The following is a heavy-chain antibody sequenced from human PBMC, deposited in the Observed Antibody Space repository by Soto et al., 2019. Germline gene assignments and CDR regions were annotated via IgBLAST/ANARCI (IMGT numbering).Heavy chain of an antibody. CDR1: GFTFSSYG. J-gene: IGHJ4*02. CDR3: AKDFHSSSWLHHFDY. V-gene: IGHV3-30*18. Sequence: QVQLVESGGGVVQPGRTLRLSCAASGFTFSSYGMHWVRQAPGKGLEWVAVISYDGSNKYYADSVKGRFTISRDNSKNTLSLQMNSLRAEDTAVYYCAKDFHSSSWLHHFDYWGQGTLVTVSS. D-gene: IGHD6-13*01. CDR2: ISYDGSNK.